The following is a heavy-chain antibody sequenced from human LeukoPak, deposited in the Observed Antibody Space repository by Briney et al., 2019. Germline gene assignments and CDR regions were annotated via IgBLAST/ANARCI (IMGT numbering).Heavy chain of an antibody. J-gene: IGHJ4*02. CDR3: AIDRAYSGYVNSVRIDY. CDR2: ISGSGGST. CDR1: GFTFSSYA. Sequence: GGSLRLSCAASGFTFSSYAMSGVRQASGKGLEWVSAISGSGGSTYYADSVKGRFTISRDNPKNTLYLQMNSLRAEDTAVYYCAIDRAYSGYVNSVRIDYWGQGTLVTVSS. V-gene: IGHV3-23*01. D-gene: IGHD5-12*01.